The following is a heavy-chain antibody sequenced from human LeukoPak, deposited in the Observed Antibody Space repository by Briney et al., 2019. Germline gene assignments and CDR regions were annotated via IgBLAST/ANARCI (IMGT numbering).Heavy chain of an antibody. CDR2: IIPILGIA. CDR3: AIYDSSGYSHEGGFDP. CDR1: GYTFTSYG. J-gene: IGHJ5*02. Sequence: HGASVKVSCKASGYTFTSYGISWVRQAPGQGLEWMGRIIPILGIANYAQKFQGRVTITADKSTSTAYMELRSLRSDDTAVYYCAIYDSSGYSHEGGFDPWGQGTLVTVSS. D-gene: IGHD3-22*01. V-gene: IGHV1-69*04.